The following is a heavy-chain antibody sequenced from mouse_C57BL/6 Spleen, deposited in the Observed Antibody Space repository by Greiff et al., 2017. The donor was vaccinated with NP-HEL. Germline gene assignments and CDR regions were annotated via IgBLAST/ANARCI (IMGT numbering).Heavy chain of an antibody. CDR1: GYTFTTYP. Sequence: QVQLQQSGAELVKPGASVKMSCKASGYTFTTYPIEWMKQNHGKSLEWIGNFHPYNDDTKYNEKFKGKATLTVEKSSSTVYLELSRLTSDDSAVDYCERGYYDYDGGNYLDYWGQGTTLTVSS. J-gene: IGHJ2*01. V-gene: IGHV1-47*01. CDR2: FHPYNDDT. CDR3: ERGYYDYDGGNYLDY. D-gene: IGHD2-4*01.